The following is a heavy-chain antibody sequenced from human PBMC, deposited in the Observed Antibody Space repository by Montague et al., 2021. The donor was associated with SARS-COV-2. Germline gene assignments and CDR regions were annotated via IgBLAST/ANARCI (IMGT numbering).Heavy chain of an antibody. Sequence: SETLSLTCTVSGGSFGSDNFFWGWIRQPAGKRLEWIGVISNSGTTFYNLSLKSRVTISVHTSRNQLSLNVKSVTAADTAVYYCARHRRYDVVTYYPDYWGQGILVTVSS. CDR1: GGSFGSDNFF. CDR3: ARHRRYDVVTYYPDY. V-gene: IGHV4-39*01. D-gene: IGHD3-16*01. J-gene: IGHJ4*02. CDR2: ISNSGTT.